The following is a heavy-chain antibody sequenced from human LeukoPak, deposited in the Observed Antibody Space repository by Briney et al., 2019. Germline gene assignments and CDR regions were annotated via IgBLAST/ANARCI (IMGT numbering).Heavy chain of an antibody. CDR3: AKGMVPDPYYYYGMDV. J-gene: IGHJ6*02. CDR1: GFTFSSYG. V-gene: IGHV3-30*18. Sequence: GGSLRLSCAASGFTFSSYGMHWVRQAPGKGLEWVAVISYDGSNKYYADSVKGRFTTSRDNSKNTLYLQMNSLRAEDTAVYYCAKGMVPDPYYYYGMDVWGQGTTVTVSS. D-gene: IGHD3-10*01. CDR2: ISYDGSNK.